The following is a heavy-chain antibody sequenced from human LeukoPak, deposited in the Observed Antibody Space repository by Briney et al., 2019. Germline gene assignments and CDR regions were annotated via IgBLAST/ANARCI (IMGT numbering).Heavy chain of an antibody. CDR1: GFTFSSYG. CDR2: VGYDGSNK. D-gene: IGHD1-26*01. V-gene: IGHV3-30*18. J-gene: IGHJ4*02. Sequence: GGSLRLSCAASGFTFSSYGMQWVRQAPGKGLEWVAVVGYDGSNKHYADSVRGRFTISRDNSKNTLYLQMNSLSAEDTAVYYCAKEYSGSQFDYWGQGTLVTVSS. CDR3: AKEYSGSQFDY.